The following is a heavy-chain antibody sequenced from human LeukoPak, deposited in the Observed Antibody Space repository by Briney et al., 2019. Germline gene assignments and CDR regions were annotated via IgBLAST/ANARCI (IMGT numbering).Heavy chain of an antibody. Sequence: GGSLRLSCAASGFTFSSYEMNWVRQAPGKGLERVSYISSSGSTIYYADSVKGRFTISRDNAKNSLYLQMNSLRAEDTAAYYCARVFCSGGSCSFDYWGQGTLVTVSS. CDR2: ISSSGSTI. CDR1: GFTFSSYE. D-gene: IGHD2-15*01. J-gene: IGHJ4*02. V-gene: IGHV3-48*03. CDR3: ARVFCSGGSCSFDY.